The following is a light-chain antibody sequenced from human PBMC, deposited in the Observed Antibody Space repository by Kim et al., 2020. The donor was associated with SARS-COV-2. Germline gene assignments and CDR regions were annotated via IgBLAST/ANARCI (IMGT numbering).Light chain of an antibody. CDR1: SNY. J-gene: IGLJ2*01. CDR2: DVS. Sequence: VSRSHGQSITIACTGTSNYVSWYQQHPGKAPKLMIFDVSDRPSGVSNRFSGSKSGNTASLTISGLRAEDEAAYYCSSYTSRSNFGVFGGGTQLTVL. CDR3: SSYTSRSNFGV. V-gene: IGLV2-14*03.